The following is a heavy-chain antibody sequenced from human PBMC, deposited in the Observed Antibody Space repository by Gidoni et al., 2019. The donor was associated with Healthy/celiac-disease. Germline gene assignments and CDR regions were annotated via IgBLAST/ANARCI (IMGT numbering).Heavy chain of an antibody. D-gene: IGHD2-15*01. Sequence: EVQLVQSGAEVKKPGASLRISCKGSGYSFTSYWISWVRQMPGKGLEWMGRIDPSDSYTNYSPSFQGHVTISADKSISTAYLQWSSLKASDTAMYYCASWGGECSGGSCYDDYYYGMDVWGQGTTVTVSS. CDR1: GYSFTSYW. V-gene: IGHV5-10-1*03. J-gene: IGHJ6*02. CDR3: ASWGGECSGGSCYDDYYYGMDV. CDR2: IDPSDSYT.